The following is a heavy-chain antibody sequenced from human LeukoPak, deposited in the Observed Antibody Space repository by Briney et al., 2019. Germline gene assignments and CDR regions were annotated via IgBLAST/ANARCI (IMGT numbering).Heavy chain of an antibody. CDR2: IKPNSGDT. V-gene: IGHV1-2*02. D-gene: IGHD3-10*01. CDR1: GYSFADYY. CDR3: ATNILVRDIINWFDP. J-gene: IGHJ5*02. Sequence: GASVKVSCKASGYSFADYYMHWVRQAPGQGLEWMGWIKPNSGDTRSAQKFQGRVTMTRDTSISKAYMELSSLRYDDTAVYYCATNILVRDIINWFDPWGQGTLVTVSS.